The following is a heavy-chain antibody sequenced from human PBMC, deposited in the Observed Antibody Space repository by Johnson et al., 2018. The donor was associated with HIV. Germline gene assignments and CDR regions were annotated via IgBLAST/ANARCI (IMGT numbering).Heavy chain of an antibody. J-gene: IGHJ3*02. V-gene: IGHV3-11*04. CDR3: AREITQVMGAGAAFDI. CDR2: ISSSGSTI. CDR1: GFSFSDYY. Sequence: QVQVVESGGGLVKPGGSLRLSCAASGFSFSDYYMSWIRQAPGKGLECVSYISSSGSTIYYADSVKGRFTISRDNAKNSLYLQMNSLRVEDTGVYYCAREITQVMGAGAAFDIWGQGTMVTVSS. D-gene: IGHD2-8*01.